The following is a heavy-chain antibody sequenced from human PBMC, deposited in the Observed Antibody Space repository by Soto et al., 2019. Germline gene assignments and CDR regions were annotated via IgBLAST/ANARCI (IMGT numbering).Heavy chain of an antibody. V-gene: IGHV3-23*01. CDR3: AKGGSYYYDSSGYYAN. Sequence: GGSLRLSCAASGFTFTSYAMSWVRQAPGKGLEWVSAISGSGGSSYYADSVKGRFTISRDNSKNTLFLQMNSLRAEDTAIYYWAKGGSYYYDSSGYYANWGQGTLVTVSS. D-gene: IGHD3-22*01. CDR1: GFTFTSYA. J-gene: IGHJ4*02. CDR2: ISGSGGSS.